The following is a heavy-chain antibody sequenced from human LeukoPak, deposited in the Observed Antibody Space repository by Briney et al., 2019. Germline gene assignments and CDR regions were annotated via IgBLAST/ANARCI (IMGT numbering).Heavy chain of an antibody. CDR2: IYYSGST. J-gene: IGHJ4*02. V-gene: IGHV4-39*01. CDR3: AISSGPYLFDY. Sequence: SETLSLTCTVSGGSISSSSYYWGWIRQPPGKGLEWIGSIYYSGSTYYNPSLKSRVTISVDTSKNRFSLKLSSVTAADTAVYYCAISSGPYLFDYWGQGTLVTVSS. CDR1: GGSISSSSYY. D-gene: IGHD6-19*01.